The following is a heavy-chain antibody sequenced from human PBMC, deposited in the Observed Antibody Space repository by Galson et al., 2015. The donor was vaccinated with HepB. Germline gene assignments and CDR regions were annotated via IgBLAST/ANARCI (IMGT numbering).Heavy chain of an antibody. CDR1: GFPLCFYG. J-gene: IGHJ6*02. V-gene: IGHV3-74*01. D-gene: IGHD3-22*01. CDR3: ARDRLYDRNESCFGLDV. CDR2: INTTGAVT. Sequence: SLRLSCAVSGFPLCFYGMHWVRPVPGKGLVRVSSINTTGAVTKYADSVKGRFTISRDNAKTTVFLQMNSLREEDTAVYYCARDRLYDRNESCFGLDVWGQGTTVTVAS.